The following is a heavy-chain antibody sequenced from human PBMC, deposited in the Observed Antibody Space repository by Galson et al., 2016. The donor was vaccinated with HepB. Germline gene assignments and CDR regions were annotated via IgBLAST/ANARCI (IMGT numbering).Heavy chain of an antibody. CDR2: IYHSGST. CDR1: GGSIIGTNW. V-gene: IGHV4-4*02. D-gene: IGHD4-23*01. J-gene: IGHJ3*02. Sequence: SETLSLTCAVSGGSIIGTNWWSWVRQPPQKRLEWIGQIYHSGSTNYSPSLKSRVTISVDKSNNHFSLNLNSVTAADTAVYFCAREGRHYGGIGAFEMWGQGTMGTVSS. CDR3: AREGRHYGGIGAFEM.